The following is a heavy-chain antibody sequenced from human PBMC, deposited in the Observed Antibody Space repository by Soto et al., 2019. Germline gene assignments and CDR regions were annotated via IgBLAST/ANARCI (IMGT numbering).Heavy chain of an antibody. Sequence: SETLSLTCTVSGDSISSASYWGWSRQPPGEGPEWMASIYHGGTTFYNPSLKSRVSISVDSSKNQFSLSLTSVTAADTATYYCARVHIMVVAGSTFDYWGPGTLVTVSS. D-gene: IGHD2-21*02. CDR3: ARVHIMVVAGSTFDY. J-gene: IGHJ4*03. V-gene: IGHV4-38-2*02. CDR1: GDSISSASY. CDR2: IYHGGTT.